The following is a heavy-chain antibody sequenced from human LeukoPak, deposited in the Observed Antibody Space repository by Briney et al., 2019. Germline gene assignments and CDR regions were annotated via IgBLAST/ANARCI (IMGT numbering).Heavy chain of an antibody. D-gene: IGHD6-25*01. CDR3: GKAFPPLRVAAAGDY. V-gene: IGHV3-21*06. CDR2: ISYMGDHR. J-gene: IGHJ4*02. Sequence: PGESLRLSCTASGFTFSDCDMNWFRQAPGKGLQWVSSISYMGDHRYYADSAKGRFTISRDNAKNSLYLQMDNLRADDTAVYYCGKAFPPLRVAAAGDYWGQGTLVTVPS. CDR1: GFTFSDCD.